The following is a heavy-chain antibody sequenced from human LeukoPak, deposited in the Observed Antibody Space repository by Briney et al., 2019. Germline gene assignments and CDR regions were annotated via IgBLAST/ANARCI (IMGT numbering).Heavy chain of an antibody. CDR2: IYYSGRT. V-gene: IGHV4-59*08. Sequence: KPSESLSLACTVYGGSISSYYWGWVRQPPGKGLGWNGYIYYSGRTNYNPTLKSRVTISVDTSKHQLSLKLSSVTAADTAVYYCARLASGYSSGWYYIDYWGQGTLVTVSS. CDR1: GGSISSYY. CDR3: ARLASGYSSGWYYIDY. J-gene: IGHJ4*02. D-gene: IGHD6-19*01.